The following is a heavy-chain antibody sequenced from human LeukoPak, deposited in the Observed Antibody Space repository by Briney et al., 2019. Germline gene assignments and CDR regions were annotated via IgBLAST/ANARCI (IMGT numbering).Heavy chain of an antibody. Sequence: PGGSLRLSCAASGFTFSNYEMNWVRQAPGKGLEWVSYISISGSTIYYADSVKDRFTISRDNAKNSLYLQMNSLRAEDTAVYYCAREGVVVSAAVDYWGQGTLVTVSS. CDR1: GFTFSNYE. CDR2: ISISGSTI. J-gene: IGHJ4*02. V-gene: IGHV3-48*03. CDR3: AREGVVVSAAVDY. D-gene: IGHD2-2*01.